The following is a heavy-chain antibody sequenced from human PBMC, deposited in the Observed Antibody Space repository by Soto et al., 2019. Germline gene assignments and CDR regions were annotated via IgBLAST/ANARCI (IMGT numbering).Heavy chain of an antibody. Sequence: QVQLVQSGAEVKKPGSSVKVSCKASGGTFSSSAISWVRQAPGQGLEWMGGIIPIFGTANYAQKFQGRVTITADESTSTAYMELSSMRSEDTAVYYCASLLRGYSGTGDYWGQGTLVTVSS. J-gene: IGHJ4*02. D-gene: IGHD5-12*01. CDR3: ASLLRGYSGTGDY. CDR1: GGTFSSSA. V-gene: IGHV1-69*12. CDR2: IIPIFGTA.